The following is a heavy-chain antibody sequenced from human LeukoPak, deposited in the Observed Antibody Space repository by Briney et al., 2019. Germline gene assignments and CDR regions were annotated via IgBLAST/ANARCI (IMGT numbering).Heavy chain of an antibody. Sequence: GSSVKVSCKASGGTFSSYAISWVRQAPGQGLEWMGGIIPIFGTANYAQKFQGRVTITADESTSTAYMELSSLRSEDTAVYYCARDGLDFDWSLFPLGYWGQGTLVTVSS. CDR2: IIPIFGTA. CDR3: ARDGLDFDWSLFPLGY. J-gene: IGHJ4*02. V-gene: IGHV1-69*01. CDR1: GGTFSSYA. D-gene: IGHD3-9*01.